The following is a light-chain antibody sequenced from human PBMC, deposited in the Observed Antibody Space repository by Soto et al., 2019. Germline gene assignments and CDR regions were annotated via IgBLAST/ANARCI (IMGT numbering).Light chain of an antibody. V-gene: IGLV3-1*01. CDR2: QDS. Sequence: SYELTQPPSVSVSPGQTASITCSGDKLGDKYACWYQQKPGQSPVLVIYQDSKRPSGIPERFSGSNSGNPATLTISGTQAMDEADYYCQAWDNSLVFGGGTKLTVL. CDR3: QAWDNSLV. J-gene: IGLJ2*01. CDR1: KLGDKY.